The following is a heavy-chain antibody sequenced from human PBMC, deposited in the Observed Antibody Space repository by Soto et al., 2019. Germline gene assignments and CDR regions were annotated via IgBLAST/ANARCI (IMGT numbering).Heavy chain of an antibody. D-gene: IGHD3-3*01. CDR3: AAVPVLRFLKWLPAYFDY. V-gene: IGHV1-69*13. CDR1: GGTFSSYA. CDR2: IIPIFGTA. J-gene: IGHJ4*02. Sequence: SVKVSCKASGGTFSSYAISWVRQAPGQGLEWMGGIIPIFGTANYAQQFQGRVTITADESTSTAYMELSSLRSEDTAVYYCAAVPVLRFLKWLPAYFDYWGQGTLVTVSS.